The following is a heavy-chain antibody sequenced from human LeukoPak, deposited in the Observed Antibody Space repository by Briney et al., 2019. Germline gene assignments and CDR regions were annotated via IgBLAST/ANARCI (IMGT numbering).Heavy chain of an antibody. D-gene: IGHD3-22*01. CDR1: GGSTSSYY. V-gene: IGHV4-59*01. Sequence: SETLSLTCTVSGGSTSSYYWSWIRQPPGKGLEWIGYIYYSGSTNYNPSLKSRVTISVDTSKNQFSLKLSSVTAADTAVYYCARGAHYYDTSGYLMPLNYWGQGTLVTVSS. CDR2: IYYSGST. J-gene: IGHJ4*02. CDR3: ARGAHYYDTSGYLMPLNY.